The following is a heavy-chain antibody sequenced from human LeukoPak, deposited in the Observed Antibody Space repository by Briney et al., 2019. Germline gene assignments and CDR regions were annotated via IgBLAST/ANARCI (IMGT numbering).Heavy chain of an antibody. CDR1: GFTFSHYY. D-gene: IGHD2-2*01. V-gene: IGHV3-7*01. CDR3: ARESIVVVPTTMDDASDI. CDR2: IKQDGSEQ. J-gene: IGHJ3*02. Sequence: GGSLRLSCAASGFTFSHYYMSWVRQAPGKGLEWVANIKQDGSEQFYLDSVKGRFTISRDNAKNALYLQMHSLRVEDTAVYYCARESIVVVPTTMDDASDIWGQGTMVTVS.